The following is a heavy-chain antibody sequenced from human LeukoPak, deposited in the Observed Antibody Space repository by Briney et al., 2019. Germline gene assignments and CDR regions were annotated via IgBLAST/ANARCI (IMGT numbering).Heavy chain of an antibody. V-gene: IGHV4-4*07. CDR3: ATPDSSGYYYLY. CDR2: IYTSGST. CDR1: GGSISSYY. J-gene: IGHJ4*02. D-gene: IGHD3-22*01. Sequence: ASETLSLTCTVSGGSISSYYWSWIRQPAGEGLEWIGRIYTSGSTNYNPSLKSRVTMSVDTSKNQFSLKLSSVTAADTAVYYCATPDSSGYYYLYWGQGTLVTVSS.